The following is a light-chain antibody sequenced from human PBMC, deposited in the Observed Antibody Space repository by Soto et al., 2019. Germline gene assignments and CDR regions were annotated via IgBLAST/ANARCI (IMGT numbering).Light chain of an antibody. CDR2: EVS. J-gene: IGLJ1*01. CDR1: SRDGGAYNY. Sequence: QSVLTQPASVSGSPGQSITISCTGTSRDGGAYNYVSWYQQHPGNAPKLLIYEVSNRPSGISNRFSGSTSGNTASLTISGLQAEDEAAYYCSSYRSSSTRVLGTGTKVTVL. CDR3: SSYRSSSTRV. V-gene: IGLV2-14*01.